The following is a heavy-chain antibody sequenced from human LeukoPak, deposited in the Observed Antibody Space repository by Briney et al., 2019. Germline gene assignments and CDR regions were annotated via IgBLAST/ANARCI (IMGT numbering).Heavy chain of an antibody. CDR1: GFTFSSYG. CDR3: AKDRATGYSSGWYGDWFDP. Sequence: PGGSLRLSCAASGFTFSSYGMSWVRQAPGKGLEWVSAISGSGGSTYYADSVKGRFTISRDNSKNTLYLQMNSLRAEDTAVYYCAKDRATGYSSGWYGDWFDPWGQGTLVTVSS. D-gene: IGHD6-19*01. V-gene: IGHV3-23*01. J-gene: IGHJ5*02. CDR2: ISGSGGST.